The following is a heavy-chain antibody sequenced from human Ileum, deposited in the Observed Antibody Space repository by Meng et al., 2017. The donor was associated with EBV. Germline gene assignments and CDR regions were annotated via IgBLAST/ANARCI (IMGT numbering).Heavy chain of an antibody. CDR2: IYNSGST. CDR1: GGSVSSGGNY. D-gene: IGHD6-19*01. J-gene: IGHJ4*02. CDR3: ARDGYSSGSD. V-gene: IGHV4-61*08. Sequence: LQESGPRLVKPSDTLALPCSVSGGSVSSGGNYWSWIRQPPGKGLEWIGYIYNSGSTNYNPSLKSRVTISVDTSKNQFSLKLSSVTAADTAVYYCARDGYSSGSDWGQGTLVTVSS.